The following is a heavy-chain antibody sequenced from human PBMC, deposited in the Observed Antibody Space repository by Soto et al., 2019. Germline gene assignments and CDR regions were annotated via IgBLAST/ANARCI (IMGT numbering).Heavy chain of an antibody. J-gene: IGHJ4*02. CDR3: ARRTAVRNFDY. D-gene: IGHD6-19*01. CDR1: GFVFSHYA. CDR2: VSENGDYT. Sequence: EVQLLESGGGLVQPGGSLTVSCAASGFVFSHYAMTWVRQAPGKGLEWVSTVSENGDYTSYADSVKGRFTISRDNSKNTVFDQMTRMRAEDTAVYYCARRTAVRNFDYWGQRTLVTVSS. V-gene: IGHV3-23*01.